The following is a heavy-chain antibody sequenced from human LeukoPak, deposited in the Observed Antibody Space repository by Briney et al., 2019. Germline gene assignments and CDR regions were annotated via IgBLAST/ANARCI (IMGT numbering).Heavy chain of an antibody. Sequence: GGSLRLSCAASGFTFSSYSMNWVRQAPGKGLEWVSSISSSSSYIYYADSMKGRFTISRDNAKNSLYLQMNSLRAEDTAVYYCARVHSSGWHAFDIWGQGTMVTVSS. J-gene: IGHJ3*02. D-gene: IGHD6-19*01. CDR1: GFTFSSYS. CDR2: ISSSSSYI. CDR3: ARVHSSGWHAFDI. V-gene: IGHV3-21*01.